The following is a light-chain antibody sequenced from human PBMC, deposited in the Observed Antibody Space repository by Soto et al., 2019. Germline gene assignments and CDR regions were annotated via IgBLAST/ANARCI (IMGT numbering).Light chain of an antibody. CDR3: HQRQYWPPIT. V-gene: IGKV3D-20*02. CDR1: QSVSSSY. Sequence: EIVLTQSPGTLSLSPGEGATLSCRASQSVSSSYSAWYHQKPGPAPRLLIYGASSMATGIPDRFSGSGSGTDFTLTISSLEPEDFAVYYCHQRQYWPPITFGQGTRLEI. CDR2: GAS. J-gene: IGKJ5*01.